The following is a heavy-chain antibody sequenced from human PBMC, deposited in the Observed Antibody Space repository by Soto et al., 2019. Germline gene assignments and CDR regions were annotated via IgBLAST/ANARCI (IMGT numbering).Heavy chain of an antibody. CDR2: VNPNNGET. CDR3: AKVSRKGSAIDFDY. V-gene: IGHV1-8*01. J-gene: IGHJ4*02. CDR1: GYTFSNYD. Sequence: QVQLVQSGAELKKPGASVKVSCKASGYTFSNYDMNWVRQATGQGPEWIGWVNPNNGETGYAQKFQGRVTLTTDISTTTVYMELTSLRSEDTAIYYCAKVSRKGSAIDFDYWGQGTLITVSS. D-gene: IGHD3-10*01.